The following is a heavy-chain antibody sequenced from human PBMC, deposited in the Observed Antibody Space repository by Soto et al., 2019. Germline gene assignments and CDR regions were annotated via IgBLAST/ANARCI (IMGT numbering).Heavy chain of an antibody. CDR1: GFTFSNAW. CDR3: TTLYYDILTGYYYYGMDV. V-gene: IGHV3-15*01. Sequence: GGSLRLSCAASGFTFSNAWMSWVRQAPGKGLEWVGRIKSKTDGGTTDYAAPVKGRFTISRDDSKNTLYLQMNSLKTEDTAVYYCTTLYYDILTGYYYYGMDVWGQGTTVTVSS. CDR2: IKSKTDGGTT. J-gene: IGHJ6*02. D-gene: IGHD3-9*01.